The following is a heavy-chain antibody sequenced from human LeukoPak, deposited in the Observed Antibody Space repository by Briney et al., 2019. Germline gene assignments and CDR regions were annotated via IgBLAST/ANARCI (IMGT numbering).Heavy chain of an antibody. CDR2: ISVSGDNT. V-gene: IGHV3-23*01. CDR1: GFTFRSYA. D-gene: IGHD3-10*01. Sequence: GGSLRLSCAASGFTFRSYAMNWVRQAPGKGLEWVSVISVSGDNTYYADSVKGRFTASRDNSKNMLFLQMNDLAVEDTAVYFCARGTRVQLPRYYYHGLALWGQGTTVIVSS. J-gene: IGHJ6*02. CDR3: ARGTRVQLPRYYYHGLAL.